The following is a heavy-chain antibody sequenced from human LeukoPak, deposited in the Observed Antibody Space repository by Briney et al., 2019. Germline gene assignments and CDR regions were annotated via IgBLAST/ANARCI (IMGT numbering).Heavy chain of an antibody. D-gene: IGHD3-9*01. J-gene: IGHJ5*02. CDR1: GYTFTSYH. CDR3: ARPRSYDILTGQPHNWFDR. Sequence: GASVKVSCKASGYTFTSYHMHWVRQAPGQGLEWMGIINPSGGTTNYAQKFQGRVTITADESTSTVYMELNSLRSEDTAVYYCARPRSYDILTGQPHNWFDRWGQGSLVTVSS. CDR2: INPSGGTT. V-gene: IGHV1-46*01.